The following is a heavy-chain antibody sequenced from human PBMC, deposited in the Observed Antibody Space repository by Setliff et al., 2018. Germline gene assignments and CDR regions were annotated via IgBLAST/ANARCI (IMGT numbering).Heavy chain of an antibody. CDR3: LFWLAESASDY. CDR1: GYTFSDYY. J-gene: IGHJ4*01. V-gene: IGHV1-2*02. Sequence: ASVKVSCKASGYTFSDYYIHWMRQAPGQGLEWMGWIEPKSGDANYAQKLQGRVTMTRDMSVSTAYMEPTRLSSDDTAMYYCLFWLAESASDYWGLGTPVTVSS. D-gene: IGHD3-10*01. CDR2: IEPKSGDA.